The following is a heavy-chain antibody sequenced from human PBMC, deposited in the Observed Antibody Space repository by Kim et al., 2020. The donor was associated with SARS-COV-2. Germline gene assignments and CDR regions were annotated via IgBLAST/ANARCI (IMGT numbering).Heavy chain of an antibody. J-gene: IGHJ4*02. V-gene: IGHV4-59*01. D-gene: IGHD6-19*01. CDR3: ARESEGYSSGWFIDY. Sequence: NPSHKRRVTISVDTSKNQVSLKLSSVTAADTAVYYCARESEGYSSGWFIDYWGQGTLVTVSS.